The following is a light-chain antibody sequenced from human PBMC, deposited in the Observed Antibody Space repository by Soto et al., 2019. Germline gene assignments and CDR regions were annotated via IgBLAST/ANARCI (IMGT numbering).Light chain of an antibody. CDR2: GAT. CDR1: ESVSDY. V-gene: IGKV3-20*01. J-gene: IGKJ5*01. CDR3: QQYVTSPAIT. Sequence: EIVMTQSPATLSVSPGERATLSCRASESVSDYLAWYQQKPGLAPRLLIHGATKRTSGAPDRFSGTGSGTAFTLAISRLEPEDFAVYYCQQYVTSPAITFGQGTRLEIK.